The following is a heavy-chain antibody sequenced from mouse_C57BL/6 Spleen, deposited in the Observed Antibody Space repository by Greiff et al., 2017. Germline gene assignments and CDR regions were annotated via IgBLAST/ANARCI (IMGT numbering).Heavy chain of an antibody. J-gene: IGHJ1*03. Sequence: EVQGVESGGGLVKPGGSLKLSCAASGFTFSSYAMSWVRQTPEKRLEWVATISDGGSYTYYPDNVKGRFTISRDNAKNNLYLQMSHLKSEDTAMYYCARDGGIYDYGSSHLYFDVWGTVTTVTVSS. CDR3: ARDGGIYDYGSSHLYFDV. D-gene: IGHD1-1*01. CDR1: GFTFSSYA. V-gene: IGHV5-4*01. CDR2: ISDGGSYT.